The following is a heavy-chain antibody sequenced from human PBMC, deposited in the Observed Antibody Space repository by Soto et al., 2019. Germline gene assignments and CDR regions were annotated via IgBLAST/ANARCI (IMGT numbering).Heavy chain of an antibody. D-gene: IGHD6-19*01. Sequence: GESLKISCKGSGYSFTSYWIGWVRQMPGKGLEWMGIIYPGDSDTRYSPSFQGQVTISADKSISTAYLQWSSLKASDTAMYYCARHNGGWLVNDAFDIWGQGTMVTVSS. CDR2: IYPGDSDT. V-gene: IGHV5-51*01. CDR1: GYSFTSYW. J-gene: IGHJ3*02. CDR3: ARHNGGWLVNDAFDI.